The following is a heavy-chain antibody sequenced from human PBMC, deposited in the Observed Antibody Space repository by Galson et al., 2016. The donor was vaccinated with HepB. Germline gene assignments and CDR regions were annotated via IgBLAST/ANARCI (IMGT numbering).Heavy chain of an antibody. Sequence: SVKVSCKVSGYSLIELSMHWVRQAPGKGLEWMGGSDPEDGDTIYAQQFQGRVTLTTDTSTSTAYMELRSLRPDDTAVYYCARNSSGWYGNFDSWGQGTLVTVSS. V-gene: IGHV1-24*01. D-gene: IGHD3-22*01. CDR3: ARNSSGWYGNFDS. CDR2: SDPEDGDT. CDR1: GYSLIELS. J-gene: IGHJ4*02.